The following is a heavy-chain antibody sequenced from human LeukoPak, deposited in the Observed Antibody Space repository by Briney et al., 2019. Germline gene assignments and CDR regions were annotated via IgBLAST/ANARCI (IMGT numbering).Heavy chain of an antibody. D-gene: IGHD1-26*01. J-gene: IGHJ4*02. CDR3: ARESTGSYSGIDY. CDR2: IWHDGSYK. CDR1: GFTFSSFG. Sequence: PGRSLRLSCAASGFTFSSFGIHWVRQAPGKGLEWVAVIWHDGSYKYYADSVKGRFTISRDNSKSMLFLEMNSLRAEDTAVYYCARESTGSYSGIDYWGQGTPVTVSA. V-gene: IGHV3-33*01.